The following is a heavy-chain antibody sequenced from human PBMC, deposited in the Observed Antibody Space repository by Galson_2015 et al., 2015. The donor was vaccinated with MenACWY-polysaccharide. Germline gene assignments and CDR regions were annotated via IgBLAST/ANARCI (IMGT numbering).Heavy chain of an antibody. D-gene: IGHD3-10*01. J-gene: IGHJ4*02. CDR3: ARDVLHDIWSGHEY. CDR1: GFIVSSNY. CDR2: LYRGGNT. Sequence: SLRLSCAASGFIVSSNYMSWVRQAPGKGLEWVSALYRGGNTYYADSVQGRFTISRDNSKNTLYLHTNSLRADDTAVYYCARDVLHDIWSGHEYWGQGTLVTVAS. V-gene: IGHV3-53*01.